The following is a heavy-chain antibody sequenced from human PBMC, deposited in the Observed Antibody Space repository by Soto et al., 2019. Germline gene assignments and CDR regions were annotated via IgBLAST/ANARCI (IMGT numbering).Heavy chain of an antibody. V-gene: IGHV4-59*01. CDR1: GGSISSYY. D-gene: IGHD3-9*01. Sequence: QVQLQESGPGLVKPSETLSLTCTVSGGSISSYYWSWIRQPPGKGLEWIGYIYYSGSTNYNPSLKSRVTISVDTSKNQFSLKLSSVTAADTAVYYCARSLGYDILSDYWGQGTLVTVSS. CDR2: IYYSGST. J-gene: IGHJ4*02. CDR3: ARSLGYDILSDY.